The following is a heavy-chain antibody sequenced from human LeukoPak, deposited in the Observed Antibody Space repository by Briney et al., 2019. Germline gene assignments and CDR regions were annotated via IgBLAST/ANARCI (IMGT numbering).Heavy chain of an antibody. D-gene: IGHD3-16*01. J-gene: IGHJ5*02. CDR2: IYTSGST. CDR1: GGSISSYY. CDR3: ARGGSNNWFDP. Sequence: SETLSLTCTVSGGSISSYYWSWIRQPAGKGLEWTGRIYTSGSTNYNPSLKSRVTMSVDTSKNQFSLKLCSVTAADTAVYYCARGGSNNWFDPWGQGTLVTVSS. V-gene: IGHV4-4*07.